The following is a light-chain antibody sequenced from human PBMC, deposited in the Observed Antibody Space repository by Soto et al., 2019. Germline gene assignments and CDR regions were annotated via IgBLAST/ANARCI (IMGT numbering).Light chain of an antibody. CDR1: SPDFG. CDR3: SSYSSTTTL. CDR2: EVS. V-gene: IGLV2-14*01. Sequence: QSALTQPASVSGSPGQSITISCSGISPDFGVSWYQHFPGKAPKLLIFEVSNRPSGVSTPFSGSKSGNMAFLTISGLQSEDEGLYHCSSYSSTTTLFGGGTKLTVL. J-gene: IGLJ2*01.